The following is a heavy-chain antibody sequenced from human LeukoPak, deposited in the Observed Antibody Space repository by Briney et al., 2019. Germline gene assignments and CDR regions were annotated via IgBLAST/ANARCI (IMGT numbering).Heavy chain of an antibody. CDR1: GFTFSSYE. V-gene: IGHV3-48*03. CDR3: ARLAPYDSSGLYYFDY. Sequence: PGGSLRLSCAASGFTFSSYEMNWVRQAPGKGLEWVSYISSSGSTIYYADSVKGRFTISRDNAKNSLYLQMNSLRAEDTAVYYCARLAPYDSSGLYYFDYWGQGTLVTVSS. J-gene: IGHJ4*02. CDR2: ISSSGSTI. D-gene: IGHD3-22*01.